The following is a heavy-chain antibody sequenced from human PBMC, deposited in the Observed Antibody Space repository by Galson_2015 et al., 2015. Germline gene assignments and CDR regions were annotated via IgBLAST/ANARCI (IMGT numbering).Heavy chain of an antibody. CDR1: GFTFSSYG. CDR2: ISYDGSNK. V-gene: IGHV3-30*18. CDR3: AKDRDIAALHNDY. D-gene: IGHD6-6*01. Sequence: SLRLSCAASGFTFSSYGMHWVRQAPGKGLEWVAVISYDGSNKYYADSVKGRFTISRDNSKNTLYLQMNSLRAEDTAVYYCAKDRDIAALHNDYWGQGTLVTVSS. J-gene: IGHJ4*02.